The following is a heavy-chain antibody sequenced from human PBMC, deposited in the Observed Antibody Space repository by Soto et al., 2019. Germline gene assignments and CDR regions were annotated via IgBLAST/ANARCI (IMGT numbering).Heavy chain of an antibody. CDR3: ARDWQQLVYNYYYYGMDV. CDR2: IWYDGSNK. J-gene: IGHJ6*02. V-gene: IGHV3-33*01. D-gene: IGHD6-13*01. Sequence: GGSLRLSCAASGFTFSSYGMHWVRQAPGKGLEWVAVIWYDGSNKYYADSVKGRLTISRDNSKNTLYLQMNSLRAEDTAVYYCARDWQQLVYNYYYYGMDVWGQGTTVTVSS. CDR1: GFTFSSYG.